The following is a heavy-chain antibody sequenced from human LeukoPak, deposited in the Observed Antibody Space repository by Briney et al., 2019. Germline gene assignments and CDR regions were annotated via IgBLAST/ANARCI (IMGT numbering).Heavy chain of an antibody. D-gene: IGHD3-10*01. Sequence: ASVKVSCKVSGYTLTELSMHWVRQAPGKGLEWMGGFDPEDGETIYAQKFQGRVTMTEDTSTDTAYMELSSLRSEDTAVYYCAAGGESVWFGEFSPTFWGQGTLVTVSS. CDR3: AAGGESVWFGEFSPTF. CDR2: FDPEDGET. CDR1: GYTLTELS. J-gene: IGHJ4*02. V-gene: IGHV1-24*01.